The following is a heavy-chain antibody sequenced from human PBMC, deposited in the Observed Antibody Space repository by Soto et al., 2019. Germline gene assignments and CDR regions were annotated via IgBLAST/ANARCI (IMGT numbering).Heavy chain of an antibody. CDR1: GYTFTIYG. CDR2: ISAYNGNT. J-gene: IGHJ4*02. Sequence: ASLNVSCKASGYTFTIYGISWVRHAPGQGLEWMGWISAYNGNTNYAQKLQGRVTMTTDTSTSTAYMELRSLRSDDTAVYYCASSIAVAGTYFDYWGQGTLVTVSS. CDR3: ASSIAVAGTYFDY. D-gene: IGHD6-19*01. V-gene: IGHV1-18*04.